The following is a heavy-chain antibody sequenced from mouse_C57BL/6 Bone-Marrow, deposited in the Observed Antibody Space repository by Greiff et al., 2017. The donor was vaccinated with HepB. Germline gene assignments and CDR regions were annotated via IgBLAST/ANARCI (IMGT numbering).Heavy chain of an antibody. CDR3: ALFRPFDY. CDR2: IDPSDSYT. CDR1: GYTFTSYW. J-gene: IGHJ2*01. Sequence: QVQLQQSGAELVMPGASVKLSCKASGYTFTSYWMHWVKQRPGQGLEWIGEIDPSDSYTNYNQKFKGKSTLTVDKSSSTAYMQLSSLTSEDSAVYYCALFRPFDYWGQGTTLTVSS. V-gene: IGHV1-69*01. D-gene: IGHD6-1*01.